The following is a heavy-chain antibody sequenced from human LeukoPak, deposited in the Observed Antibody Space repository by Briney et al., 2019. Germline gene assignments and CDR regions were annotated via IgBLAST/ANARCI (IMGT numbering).Heavy chain of an antibody. J-gene: IGHJ6*02. D-gene: IGHD6-19*01. CDR3: ARGSYSSGWYGYYYYYGMDV. CDR1: GYSFTSYD. V-gene: IGHV1-8*01. CDR2: MNPNSGNT. Sequence: ASVKVSCKASGYSFTSYDINWVRQATGQGLEWMGWMNPNSGNTGYAQKFQGRVTMTRNTSISTAYMELSSLRSEDTAVYYCARGSYSSGWYGYYYYYGMDVWGRGTTVTVSS.